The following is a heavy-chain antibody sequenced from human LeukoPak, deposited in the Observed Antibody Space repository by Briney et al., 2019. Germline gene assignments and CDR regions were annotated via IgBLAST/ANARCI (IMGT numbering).Heavy chain of an antibody. CDR1: GYIFTNYW. V-gene: IGHV5-51*01. Sequence: HGESLKISCKGSGYIFTNYWIGWVRQMPGKGLEWMGIIYPGDSDIKYSPSFQGQVTVSADKSISSAYLQWSSLKASDTAMYYCARVVGGSPDAFDIWGQGIMVTVSS. CDR2: IYPGDSDI. D-gene: IGHD1-26*01. J-gene: IGHJ3*02. CDR3: ARVVGGSPDAFDI.